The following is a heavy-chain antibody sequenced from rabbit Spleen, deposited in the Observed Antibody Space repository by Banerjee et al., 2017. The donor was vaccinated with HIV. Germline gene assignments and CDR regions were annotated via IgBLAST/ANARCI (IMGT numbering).Heavy chain of an antibody. V-gene: IGHV1S40*01. D-gene: IGHD8-1*01. CDR1: GVSFISNSY. Sequence: EESGGDLVKPGASLTLTCTASGVSFISNSYMCWVRQAPGKGLEWIACIDSGSSGFTYFASWAKGRFTISKTSSTTVTLQMTSLTAADTATYFCARDSGSSFSSYGMDLWGQGTLVTVS. J-gene: IGHJ6*01. CDR2: IDSGSSGFT. CDR3: ARDSGSSFSSYGMDL.